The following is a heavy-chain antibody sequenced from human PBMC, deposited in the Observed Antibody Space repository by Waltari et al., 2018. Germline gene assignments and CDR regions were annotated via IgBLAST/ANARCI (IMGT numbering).Heavy chain of an antibody. D-gene: IGHD2-15*01. CDR2: IYRTGKT. CDR1: GDSLTNNFW. V-gene: IGHV4-4*02. CDR3: ARDRGKGLYLDS. Sequence: QVQLRESGPGLVNPSGTLSLICIVSGDSLTNNFWWSWVRQRPGKSLEWLGQIYRTGKTNYTPSLESRVIVSIDTSNQQLSLKLTSATAADTAIYYCARDRGKGLYLDSWGQGILVTVSP. J-gene: IGHJ5*01.